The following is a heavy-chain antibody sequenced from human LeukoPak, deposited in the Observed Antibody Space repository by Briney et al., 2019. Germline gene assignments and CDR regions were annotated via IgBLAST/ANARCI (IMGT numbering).Heavy chain of an antibody. CDR1: GFTFDDYG. J-gene: IGHJ4*02. CDR3: ASGGDWVFDS. D-gene: IGHD2-21*02. V-gene: IGHV3-20*04. Sequence: RAGGSLRLSCAASGFTFDDYGMSWVPHPPGKGLECVSGINWNGGSTGYADSVKGRFTISRDNAKNTLYLQMNSLRAEDTAVYYCASGGDWVFDSWGQGTLVTVSS. CDR2: INWNGGST.